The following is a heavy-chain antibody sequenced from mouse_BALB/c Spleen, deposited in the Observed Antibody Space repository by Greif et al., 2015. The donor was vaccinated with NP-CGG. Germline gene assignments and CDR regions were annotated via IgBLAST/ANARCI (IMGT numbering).Heavy chain of an antibody. CDR3: ARGHYYGSSYVGFAY. J-gene: IGHJ3*01. D-gene: IGHD1-1*01. Sequence: QVQLQQSGAELAKPGASVKMSCKASGYTFTSYWMHWVKQRPGQGLEWIGYINPSTGYTEYNQKFKDKATLTADKSSSTSYMQLSSLTSEDSAVYYCARGHYYGSSYVGFAYWDQGTLVTVSA. CDR1: GYTFTSYW. CDR2: INPSTGYT. V-gene: IGHV1-7*01.